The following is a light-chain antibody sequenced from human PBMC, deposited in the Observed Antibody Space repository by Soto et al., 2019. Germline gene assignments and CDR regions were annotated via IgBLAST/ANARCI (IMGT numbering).Light chain of an antibody. CDR2: EVS. J-gene: IGLJ1*01. V-gene: IGLV2-23*02. CDR1: INHVGSYNL. Sequence: LRIIFTGTINHVGSYNLVSWYQQHPGKAPKLMIYEVSKRPSGVSNRFSGSKSGNTASLTISGLQAEDEADYYCCSYAGSSTFYVFGTGTKVTVL. CDR3: CSYAGSSTFYV.